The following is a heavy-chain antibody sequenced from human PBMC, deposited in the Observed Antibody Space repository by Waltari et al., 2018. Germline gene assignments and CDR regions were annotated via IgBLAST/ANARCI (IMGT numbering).Heavy chain of an antibody. V-gene: IGHV4-38-2*02. D-gene: IGHD3-22*01. J-gene: IGHJ4*02. CDR1: GYSISSGYY. CDR2: IYHSGST. CDR3: ARDSRDSSGYYYYFDY. Sequence: QVQLQESGPGLVKPSETLSLTCPVSGYSISSGYYWGWLRQPPGKGLEWIGSIYHSGSTYYNPSLKSRVTISVDTSKNQFSLKLSSVTAADTAVYYCARDSRDSSGYYYYFDYWGQGTLVTVSS.